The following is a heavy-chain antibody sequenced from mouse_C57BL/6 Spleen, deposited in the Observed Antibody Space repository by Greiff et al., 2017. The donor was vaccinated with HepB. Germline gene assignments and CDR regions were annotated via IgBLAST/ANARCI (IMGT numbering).Heavy chain of an antibody. CDR2: IDPSDSYT. J-gene: IGHJ2*01. D-gene: IGHD3-2*02. CDR1: GYTFTSYW. V-gene: IGHV1-69*01. CDR3: ARKRPSSGFDY. Sequence: QVQLKQSGAELVMPGASVKLSCKASGYTFTSYWMHWVKQRPGQGLEWIGEIDPSDSYTNYNQKFKGKSTLTVDKSSSTAYMQLSSLTSEDSAVYYCARKRPSSGFDYWGQGTTLTVSS.